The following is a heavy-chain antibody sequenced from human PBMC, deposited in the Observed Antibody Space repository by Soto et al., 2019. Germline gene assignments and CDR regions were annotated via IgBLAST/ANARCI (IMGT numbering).Heavy chain of an antibody. D-gene: IGHD3-10*01. CDR3: ARDTGHDPYGQTRIRDYAYAMDV. V-gene: IGHV4-31*03. CDR1: GASISSGAYF. J-gene: IGHJ6*02. CDR2: IYYSGST. Sequence: QVQLQGSGPRLVKPSQTLSLTCSVSGASISSGAYFWTWIRHHPGKGLEWIGYIYYSGSTSYTCQNPSLQSRVTLSVDTSKNLFSLRLNSVTAADTATYYCARDTGHDPYGQTRIRDYAYAMDVWGQGTTVIVSS.